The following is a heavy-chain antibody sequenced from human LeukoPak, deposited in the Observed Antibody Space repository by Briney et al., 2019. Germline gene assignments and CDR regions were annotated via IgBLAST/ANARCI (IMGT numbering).Heavy chain of an antibody. D-gene: IGHD4-23*01. CDR1: GFTFSSCS. CDR3: ARDRTQGYGGNSDY. J-gene: IGHJ4*02. CDR2: ITSSSSTI. Sequence: GGSLRLSCAASGFTFSSCSMNWVRQAPGKGLEWVSYITSSSSTIYYADSVKGRFTISRDNAKNSLYLQMNSLRAEDTAVYYCARDRTQGYGGNSDYWGKGTLVTVSS. V-gene: IGHV3-48*01.